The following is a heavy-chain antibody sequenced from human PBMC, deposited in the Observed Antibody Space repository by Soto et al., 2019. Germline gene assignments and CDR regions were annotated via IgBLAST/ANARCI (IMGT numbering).Heavy chain of an antibody. D-gene: IGHD5-18*01. CDR1: GGSISSSSYY. CDR2: IYYSGGT. Sequence: SETLSLTCTVSGGSISSSSYYWGWIRQPPGKGLEWIGYIYYSGGTKYSPSLKSRVTISVDTSKNQFSLKLSSVTAADTAVYYCARASNKRGYSYGPDYWGQGTLVTVSS. V-gene: IGHV4-61*05. CDR3: ARASNKRGYSYGPDY. J-gene: IGHJ4*02.